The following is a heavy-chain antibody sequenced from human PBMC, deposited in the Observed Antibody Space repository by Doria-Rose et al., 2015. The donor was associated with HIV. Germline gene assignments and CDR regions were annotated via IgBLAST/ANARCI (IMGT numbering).Heavy chain of an antibody. Sequence: QESGPVLVKPTETFTLTCTVSGVSLSSPGMGVSWIRQPPGKALEWLANIFSDDGRSYKTSLKSRLTISRGTSKSQVVLTMTDMDPVDTATYYCARIKSSRWYHKYYFDFWGQGTLVIVSA. CDR3: ARIKSSRWYHKYYFDF. J-gene: IGHJ4*02. V-gene: IGHV2-26*01. CDR1: GVSLSSPGMG. CDR2: IFSDDGR. D-gene: IGHD6-13*01.